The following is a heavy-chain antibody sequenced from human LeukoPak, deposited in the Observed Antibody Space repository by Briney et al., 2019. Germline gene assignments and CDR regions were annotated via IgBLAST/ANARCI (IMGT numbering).Heavy chain of an antibody. J-gene: IGHJ4*02. CDR3: ATSYRLDQRYYFDY. CDR1: GYTLTELS. Sequence: GASVKVSCKVSGYTLTELSMHWVRQAPGKGLEWMGGFDPEDGETIYAQKFQGRVTMTEDTSTDTAYMEPSSLRSEDTAVYYCATSYRLDQRYYFDYWGQGTLVTVSS. CDR2: FDPEDGET. V-gene: IGHV1-24*01. D-gene: IGHD2-2*01.